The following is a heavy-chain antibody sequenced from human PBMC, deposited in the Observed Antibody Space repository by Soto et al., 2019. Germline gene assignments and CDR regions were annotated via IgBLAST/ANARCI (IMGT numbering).Heavy chain of an antibody. CDR3: ARAAKRPPAPHYFDY. CDR1: GGSFSGYY. D-gene: IGHD6-6*01. Sequence: PSETLSLTCAVYGGSFSGYYWSWIRQPPGKGLEWIGEINHSGSTNYNPSLKSRVTISVDTSKNQFSLKLSSVTAADTAVYYCARAAKRPPAPHYFDYWGQGTLVTVSS. V-gene: IGHV4-34*01. CDR2: INHSGST. J-gene: IGHJ4*02.